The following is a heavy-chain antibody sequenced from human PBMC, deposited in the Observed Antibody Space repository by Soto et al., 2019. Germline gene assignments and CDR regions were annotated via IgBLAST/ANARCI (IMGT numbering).Heavy chain of an antibody. D-gene: IGHD2-15*01. Sequence: SGGSLRLSCAASGFTFDDYAMHWVRQAPGKGLEWVSGISWNSGSIGYADSVKGRFTISRDNAKNSLYLQMNSLRAEDTALYYCAKDADCSGGSCYSRSFDYWGQGTLVTVSS. CDR2: ISWNSGSI. CDR3: AKDADCSGGSCYSRSFDY. J-gene: IGHJ4*02. V-gene: IGHV3-9*01. CDR1: GFTFDDYA.